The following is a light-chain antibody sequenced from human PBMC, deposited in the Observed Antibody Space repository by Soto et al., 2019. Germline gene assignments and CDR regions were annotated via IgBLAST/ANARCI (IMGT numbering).Light chain of an antibody. CDR2: TNT. Sequence: QCVLTQPPSASGTPGQRVTISCSGSTSNIGSHSVNWYQHLPGTAPKLLINTNTQRPSGGPDRFSGYKSGTSASLVISGLQSEDEADYYCATWDDSLKGVFGTGTKVTVL. J-gene: IGLJ1*01. CDR1: TSNIGSHS. V-gene: IGLV1-44*01. CDR3: ATWDDSLKGV.